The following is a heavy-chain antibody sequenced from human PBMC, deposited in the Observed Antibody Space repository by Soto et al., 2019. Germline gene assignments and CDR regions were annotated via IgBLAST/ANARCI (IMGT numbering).Heavy chain of an antibody. J-gene: IGHJ1*01. V-gene: IGHV3-23*01. D-gene: IGHD3-16*02. CDR1: GLTFSSYA. CDR3: AKPQYRMSPNQH. CDR2: ISGSGGST. Sequence: PGGSLGLSCAASGLTFSSYAMTWVRKAPGKGLEWVSAISGSGGSTYYADSVKGRFTISRDNSKNTLYLQMNSLRAEDTAVYYCAKPQYRMSPNQHWGQGTLVTVSS.